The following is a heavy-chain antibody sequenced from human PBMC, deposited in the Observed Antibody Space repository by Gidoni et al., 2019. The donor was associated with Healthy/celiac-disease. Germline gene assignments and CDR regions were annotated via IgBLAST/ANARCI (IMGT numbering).Heavy chain of an antibody. CDR2: IYTSGST. CDR3: ASAYYDILTGGGTYYYGMDV. CDR1: GGSISSGSYY. D-gene: IGHD3-9*01. J-gene: IGHJ6*02. V-gene: IGHV4-61*02. Sequence: QVQLQESGPGLVKPSQTLSLTCTVSGGSISSGSYYWSWIRQPAGKGLEWIGRIYTSGSTNYNPSLKSRVTISVDTSKNQFSLKLSSVTAADTAVYYCASAYYDILTGGGTYYYGMDVWGQGTTVTVSS.